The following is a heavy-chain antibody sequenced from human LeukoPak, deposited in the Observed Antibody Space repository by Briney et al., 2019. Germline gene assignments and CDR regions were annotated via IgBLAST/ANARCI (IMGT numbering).Heavy chain of an antibody. CDR2: INPNSGGT. CDR1: GYTFTGYY. CDR3: ARASKGYYYDSSGYPDDAFDI. V-gene: IGHV1-2*04. Sequence: ASVKVSCKASGYTFTGYYMHWVRQAPGQGLEWMGWINPNSGGTNYAQKFQGWVTMTRDTSISTAYMELSRLRSDDTAVYYCARASKGYYYDSSGYPDDAFDIWGQGTMVTVSS. D-gene: IGHD3-22*01. J-gene: IGHJ3*02.